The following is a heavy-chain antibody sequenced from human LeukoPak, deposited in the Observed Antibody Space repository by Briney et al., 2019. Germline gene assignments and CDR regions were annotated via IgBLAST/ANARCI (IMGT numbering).Heavy chain of an antibody. J-gene: IGHJ4*02. V-gene: IGHV2-5*02. CDR1: GFSLSTSGVG. CDR3: AHSDIAVAVDY. CDR2: IYWDDDK. D-gene: IGHD6-19*01. Sequence: SGPTLVNLTQTLTLPCTFSGFSLSTSGVGVGWIRQPPGKALEWLALIYWDDDKSHSPSLKSRLTITKDTSKNQVVLTMTNMDPVDTATYYCAHSDIAVAVDYWGQGTLVTVSS.